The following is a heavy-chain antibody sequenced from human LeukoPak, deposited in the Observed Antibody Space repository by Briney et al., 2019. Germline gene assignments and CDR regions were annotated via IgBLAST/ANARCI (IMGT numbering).Heavy chain of an antibody. V-gene: IGHV3-69-1*02. J-gene: IGHJ4*02. CDR2: KSGLSTHI. CDR1: TFTFNDCE. D-gene: IGHD3-16*01. Sequence: GGSLTLSCSPSTFTFNDCETNWTSHSPAEGKEWVSYKSGLSTHIYYGDSVKGRFSISRDNAKNSVYLQMNSLGVEDTAIYYCGRAFPPLRTSSAGDLWGQGILVTVSS. CDR3: GRAFPPLRTSSAGDL.